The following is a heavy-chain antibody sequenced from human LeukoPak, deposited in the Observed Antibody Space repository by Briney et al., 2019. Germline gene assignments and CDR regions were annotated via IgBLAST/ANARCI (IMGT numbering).Heavy chain of an antibody. Sequence: ASVKVPCKVSGYTLTELSMHWVRQAPGKGLEWMGGFDPEDGETIYAQKFQGRVTMTEDTSTDTAYMELSSLRSEDTAAYYCATALPSGSSPYYFDYWGQGTLVTVSS. CDR1: GYTLTELS. CDR2: FDPEDGET. V-gene: IGHV1-24*01. D-gene: IGHD1-26*01. J-gene: IGHJ4*02. CDR3: ATALPSGSSPYYFDY.